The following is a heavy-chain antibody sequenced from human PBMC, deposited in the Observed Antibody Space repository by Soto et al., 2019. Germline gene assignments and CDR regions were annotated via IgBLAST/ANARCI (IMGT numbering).Heavy chain of an antibody. CDR1: GFTFSSYE. D-gene: IGHD3-10*01. Sequence: GGSLGLSCAASGFTFSSYEMNWVRQAPGKGLEWVSYISGSGASEYYADSVKGRFTISRDNAMNSLHLQMNSLRAEDTAVYYCAREISALWGFGIDPWGQGTLVNVSS. CDR2: ISGSGASE. CDR3: AREISALWGFGIDP. V-gene: IGHV3-48*03. J-gene: IGHJ5*02.